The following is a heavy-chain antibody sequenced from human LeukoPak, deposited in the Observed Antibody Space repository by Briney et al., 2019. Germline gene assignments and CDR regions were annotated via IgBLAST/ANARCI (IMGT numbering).Heavy chain of an antibody. CDR3: AREGYCSSTSCQQLSFDY. J-gene: IGHJ4*02. V-gene: IGHV1-2*02. Sequence: ASVKVSCKASGYTFTGYYMHWVRQAPGQGLEWMGWINPNSGGTNYAQKFQGRVTMTRDTSISTAYMELSRLRSDDTAVYYCAREGYCSSTSCQQLSFDYWGQGTLVTVSS. CDR1: GYTFTGYY. CDR2: INPNSGGT. D-gene: IGHD2-2*01.